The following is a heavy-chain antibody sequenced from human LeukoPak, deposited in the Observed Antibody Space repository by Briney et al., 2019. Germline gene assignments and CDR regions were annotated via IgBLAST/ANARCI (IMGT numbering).Heavy chain of an antibody. CDR3: ARHEGFSQKD. V-gene: IGHV4-4*02. CDR2: IHESGST. Sequence: SETLSLTCAVSGVSMSSNNWWSWVRQPPGKGLEWIGEIHESGSTNYNPSLKSRVTISVDKSKDQFSLKLSSVTAADTAVYYCARHEGFSQKDWGHGTQVTVS. J-gene: IGHJ4*01. CDR1: GVSMSSNNW.